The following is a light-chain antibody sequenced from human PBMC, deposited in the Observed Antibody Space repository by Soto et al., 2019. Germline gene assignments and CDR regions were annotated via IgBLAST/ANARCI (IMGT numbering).Light chain of an antibody. V-gene: IGLV2-14*01. Sequence: QSVLTQPASVSGSPGQSITISCTGTSSDVGGYNYVSWYQQHPGKAPKLMIYDVSNRPSGVSNRFSGSKSCNTASLTISRLQAEDEADYYCSSYTSSSTLVVFGGGTNLTVL. CDR1: SSDVGGYNY. CDR3: SSYTSSSTLVV. CDR2: DVS. J-gene: IGLJ2*01.